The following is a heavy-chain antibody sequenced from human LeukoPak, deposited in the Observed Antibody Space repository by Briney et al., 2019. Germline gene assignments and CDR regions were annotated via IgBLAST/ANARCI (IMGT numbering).Heavy chain of an antibody. CDR2: MNPHSANT. D-gene: IGHD1-26*01. CDR3: ARQGNRSSDSSASYPLDY. Sequence: GASVKVSCKASGYTLTSYDINWVRQATGQGLEWMGWMNPHSANTGYAQKFQGRVTITKNSSSTTVYMELSSLTSEDTAVYYCARQGNRSSDSSASYPLDYWGQGTLVTVSS. V-gene: IGHV1-8*01. CDR1: GYTLTSYD. J-gene: IGHJ4*02.